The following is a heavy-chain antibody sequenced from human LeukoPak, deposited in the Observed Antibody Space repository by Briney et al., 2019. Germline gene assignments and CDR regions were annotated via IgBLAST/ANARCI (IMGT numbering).Heavy chain of an antibody. CDR3: AKTGNYNWNGFDY. CDR2: ISYDGSNK. V-gene: IGHV3-30*18. CDR1: RFTFSNYG. Sequence: GGSLRLSCAASRFTFSNYGMHWVRQAPGKGLEWVAIISYDGSNKYYADSVKGRFAISRDNSKNTLYLQMNSLRVEDSAVYYCAKTGNYNWNGFDYWGQGTLVTVSS. J-gene: IGHJ4*02. D-gene: IGHD1-20*01.